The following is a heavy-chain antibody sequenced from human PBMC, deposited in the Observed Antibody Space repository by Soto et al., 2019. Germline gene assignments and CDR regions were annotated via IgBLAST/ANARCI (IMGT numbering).Heavy chain of an antibody. CDR3: AKHEGPEGFAGWQTLYYGMDV. Sequence: EVQLVQSGAEVKKPGESLKISCKGSGYSFTSYWIGWVRQMPGKGLEWMGIIYPGDSDTRYSPSFQGQVTISADKSISTAYLQWSSLKASDTAMYYCAKHEGPEGFAGWQTLYYGMDVWGQGTTVTVSS. J-gene: IGHJ6*02. D-gene: IGHD6-19*01. CDR1: GYSFTSYW. V-gene: IGHV5-51*01. CDR2: IYPGDSDT.